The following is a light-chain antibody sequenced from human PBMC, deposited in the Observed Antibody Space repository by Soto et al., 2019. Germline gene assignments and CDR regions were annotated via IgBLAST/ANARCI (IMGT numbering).Light chain of an antibody. J-gene: IGLJ2*01. CDR2: DVS. Sequence: QSALTQPASVSGSPGQSITISCTGTSSDVGGYNYVSLYQQHPGKAPKLMIYDVSNRPSGVSNRFSVSKSGNTASLTISGLQAEDEADYYCSSYTSSSTVVFGGGTKLTVL. CDR1: SSDVGGYNY. V-gene: IGLV2-14*01. CDR3: SSYTSSSTVV.